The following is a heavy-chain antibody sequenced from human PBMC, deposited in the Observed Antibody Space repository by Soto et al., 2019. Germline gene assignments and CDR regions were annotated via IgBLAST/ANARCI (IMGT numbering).Heavy chain of an antibody. D-gene: IGHD5-18*01. Sequence: EVQVVESWGGLAQPGGSLRLSFVASGCTFTSYVMTWVRQAPGKGLEWVSAISGSGASTYYADSVKGRFTFSRDNSMNTLYLQMNRLRAEDTALYDCAKPYPGYICGAFDSWGQGILVTVSS. V-gene: IGHV3-23*04. CDR1: GCTFTSYV. J-gene: IGHJ4*02. CDR3: AKPYPGYICGAFDS. CDR2: ISGSGAST.